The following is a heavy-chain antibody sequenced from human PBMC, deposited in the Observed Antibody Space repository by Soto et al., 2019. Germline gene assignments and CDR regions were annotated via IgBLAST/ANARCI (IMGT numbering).Heavy chain of an antibody. V-gene: IGHV4-30-4*01. CDR2: IYATGTT. J-gene: IGHJ5*02. D-gene: IGHD1-1*01. Sequence: SETLSLTCTVSGGSISSGDFYWSWIRQPPGKGLELIGRIYATGTTDYNPSLKSRVMMSVDTSKKQFSLKLRSVTAADTAVYYCVRDGTKTLRDWFDPWGQGISVTVSS. CDR3: VRDGTKTLRDWFDP. CDR1: GGSISSGDFY.